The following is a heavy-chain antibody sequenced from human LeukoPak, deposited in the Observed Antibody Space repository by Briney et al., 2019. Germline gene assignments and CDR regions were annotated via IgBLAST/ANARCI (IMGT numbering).Heavy chain of an antibody. CDR1: GFTFSSYA. CDR2: ISHDRSNN. V-gene: IGHV3-30-3*01. J-gene: IGHJ4*02. CDR3: ARDLSGSYMVDY. Sequence: PGGSLRLSCVVSGFTFSSYAMHWARQAPGKGLEWVAVISHDRSNNCHADSVKGRFTISRDNSKNTLYLQMNSLRVEDTAVYYCARDLSGSYMVDYWGQGTLVTVSS. D-gene: IGHD3-10*01.